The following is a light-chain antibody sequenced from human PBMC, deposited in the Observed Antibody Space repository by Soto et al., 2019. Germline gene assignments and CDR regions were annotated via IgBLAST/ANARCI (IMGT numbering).Light chain of an antibody. J-gene: IGLJ1*01. Sequence: QSVLTQPPSVSGAPRQRVPISCSGSSSNIGNNAVNWYQQLPGKAPKLLIYYDDLLPSGVSDRFSGSKSGTSASLAISGLQSEDEADYYCAAWDDSLNGYVFGTGTKVTVL. CDR2: YDD. V-gene: IGLV1-36*01. CDR1: SSNIGNNA. CDR3: AAWDDSLNGYV.